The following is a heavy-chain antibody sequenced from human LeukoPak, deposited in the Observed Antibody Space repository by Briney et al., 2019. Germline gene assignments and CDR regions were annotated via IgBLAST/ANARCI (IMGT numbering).Heavy chain of an antibody. CDR1: GFSLSTSGMC. CDR3: ARIRSDSSGLVSDY. CDR2: IDWDDDK. Sequence: SGPALVKPTQTLTLTCTFSGFSLSTSGMCVSWIRQPPGKALEWLARIDWDDDKYYSTSLKTRLTISKDTSKNQVVLTMTNMDPVDTATYYCARIRSDSSGLVSDYWGQGTLVTVSS. D-gene: IGHD6-19*01. J-gene: IGHJ4*02. V-gene: IGHV2-70*11.